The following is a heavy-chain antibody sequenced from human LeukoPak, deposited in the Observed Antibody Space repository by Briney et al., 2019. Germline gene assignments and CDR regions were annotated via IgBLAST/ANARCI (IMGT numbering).Heavy chain of an antibody. V-gene: IGHV3-7*01. CDR1: GFTFDIYW. Sequence: PGGSLRLSCAASGFTFDIYWMTWVRQAPGNGLEWVANIKEDGSKRYYVDSVEGRFTISRDNAKNSLYLQMNSLRAEDTAIYYCARDDFYDSSGYWVRAFDIWGQGTMVTVSS. D-gene: IGHD3-22*01. CDR2: IKEDGSKR. J-gene: IGHJ3*02. CDR3: ARDDFYDSSGYWVRAFDI.